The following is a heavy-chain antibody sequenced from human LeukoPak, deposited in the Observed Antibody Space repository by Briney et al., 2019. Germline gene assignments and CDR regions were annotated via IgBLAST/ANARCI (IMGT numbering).Heavy chain of an antibody. V-gene: IGHV4-4*07. D-gene: IGHD3-3*01. CDR2: IYTSRST. J-gene: IGHJ4*02. CDR3: ARGSDTIFGVVTPFDY. CDR1: GGSISSYY. Sequence: PSETLSLTCTVSGGSISSYYWSWIRQPAGKGLEWIGRIYTSRSTNYNPSLKSRVTMSVDTSKNQFSLKLSSVTAADTAVYYCARGSDTIFGVVTPFDYWGQGTLVTVSS.